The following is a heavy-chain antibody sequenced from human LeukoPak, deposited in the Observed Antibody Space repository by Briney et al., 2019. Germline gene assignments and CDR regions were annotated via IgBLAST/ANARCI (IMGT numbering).Heavy chain of an antibody. V-gene: IGHV4-61*02. Sequence: SQTLSLTCTVSGGSISSGSYYWSWIRQPAGKGLEWIGRICTSGSTNYNPSLKSRVTISVDTSKNQFSLKLSSVTAADTAVYYCARARGYSGYDLFDYWGQGTLVTVSS. J-gene: IGHJ4*02. D-gene: IGHD5-12*01. CDR3: ARARGYSGYDLFDY. CDR1: GGSISSGSYY. CDR2: ICTSGST.